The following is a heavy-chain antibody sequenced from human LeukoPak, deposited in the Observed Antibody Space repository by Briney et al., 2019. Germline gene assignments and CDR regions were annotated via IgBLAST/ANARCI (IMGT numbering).Heavy chain of an antibody. CDR1: GFSFSFYW. CDR3: ARVRSGSHDAFDI. V-gene: IGHV3-74*01. Sequence: GGSLRLSCAASGFSFSFYWMHWVRQAPGKGPVWVSRIKTDGSIADYADSVKGRFTISRDNAKNTLYLQMNSLRAEDTALYYCARVRSGSHDAFDIWGQGTMVTVSS. J-gene: IGHJ3*02. CDR2: IKTDGSIA. D-gene: IGHD1-26*01.